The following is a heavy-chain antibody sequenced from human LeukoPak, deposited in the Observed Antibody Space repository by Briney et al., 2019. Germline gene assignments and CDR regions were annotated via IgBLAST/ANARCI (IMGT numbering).Heavy chain of an antibody. D-gene: IGHD6-13*01. CDR1: GGSISSGGYY. J-gene: IGHJ3*02. V-gene: IGHV4-31*03. CDR3: ARSRSSSLYGAFNI. CDR2: IYDSGST. Sequence: SETLSLTCTASGGSISSGGYYWSWIPQHPGKGLEWIGYIYDSGSTYYSPSLKSRVTISVDTSKNQFSLKLSSVTAADTAVYSCARSRSSSLYGAFNIWGQPTTVTVPS.